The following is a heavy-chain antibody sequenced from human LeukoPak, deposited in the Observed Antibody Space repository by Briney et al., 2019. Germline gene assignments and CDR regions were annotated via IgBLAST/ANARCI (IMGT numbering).Heavy chain of an antibody. D-gene: IGHD3-16*01. V-gene: IGHV1-69*04. CDR2: IIPILGIA. CDR1: GGTFSSYA. J-gene: IGHJ4*02. Sequence: ASGKVSCKAAGGTFSSYAISWVRQAPGEGLEWMGRIIPILGIANYAQKFQGRVTITADKSTSTAYMELSSLRSEDTAVYYCARDWGDYWGQGPLVTVSS. CDR3: ARDWGDY.